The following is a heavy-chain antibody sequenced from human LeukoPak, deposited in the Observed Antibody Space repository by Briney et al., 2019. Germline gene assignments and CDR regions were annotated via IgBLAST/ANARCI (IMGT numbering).Heavy chain of an antibody. V-gene: IGHV3-30*03. CDR3: AREVTKGYFDFDP. CDR2: ISYDGSNK. CDR1: GFTFSSYG. J-gene: IGHJ5*02. Sequence: GGSLRLSCTASGFTFSSYGMHWVRQAPGKGLEWVAVISYDGSNKYYADSVKGRFTISRDNSKNTLYLQMNSLRAEDTAVYYCAREVTKGYFDFDPWGQGTLVTVSS. D-gene: IGHD3-9*01.